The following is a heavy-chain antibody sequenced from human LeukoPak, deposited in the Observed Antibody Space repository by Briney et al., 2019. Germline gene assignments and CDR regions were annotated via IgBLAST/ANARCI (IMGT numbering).Heavy chain of an antibody. J-gene: IGHJ4*02. D-gene: IGHD6-19*01. CDR3: AREGWDQRDTAAFDR. Sequence: ASVKVSCKTSGYSFTDYFMHWVRQAPGQGLEWMGWINPNSGDRNSAQKFQGRVTMTRDTSISAVYMELSRLGPDDTAVYYCAREGWDQRDTAAFDRWGQRTLVTVSS. V-gene: IGHV1-2*02. CDR2: INPNSGDR. CDR1: GYSFTDYF.